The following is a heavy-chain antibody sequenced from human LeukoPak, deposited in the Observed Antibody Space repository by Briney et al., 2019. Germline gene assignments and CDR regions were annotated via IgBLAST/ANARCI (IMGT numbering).Heavy chain of an antibody. V-gene: IGHV1-8*01. D-gene: IGHD3-22*01. Sequence: ALVKVSCKASGYIFTTYDINWVRQATGQGLDWMGWMNPNRGNTGYAQKFQGRVTMTRNTSIGTAYMEPSSLRSEDTAIYYCARGYYDTNGYYYRLDFWGQGTLVTVSS. CDR1: GYIFTTYD. CDR3: ARGYYDTNGYYYRLDF. CDR2: MNPNRGNT. J-gene: IGHJ4*02.